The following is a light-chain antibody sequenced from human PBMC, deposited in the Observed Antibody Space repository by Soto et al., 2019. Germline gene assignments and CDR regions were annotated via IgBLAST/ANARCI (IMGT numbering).Light chain of an antibody. CDR2: RND. CDR3: TVWDDSLNGRL. Sequence: QSVLTQPPSASGTPGQRVTFSCSGSSSNIGSNAVNWYRQFPGTAPKLLIYRNDQRPSGVPDRFSGSKSGTSASLAISGLQSEDEADHYCTVWDDSLNGRLFGGGTKVTVL. V-gene: IGLV1-44*01. J-gene: IGLJ2*01. CDR1: SSNIGSNA.